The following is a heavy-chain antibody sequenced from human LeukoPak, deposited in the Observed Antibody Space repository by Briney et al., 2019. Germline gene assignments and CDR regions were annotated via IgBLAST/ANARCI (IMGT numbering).Heavy chain of an antibody. CDR1: GFTFTTYW. CDR2: IRQGGGEK. J-gene: IGHJ4*02. D-gene: IGHD2-2*01. V-gene: IGHV3-7*01. CDR3: ARHREGTTQVGLFNY. Sequence: GGSLRLSCAASGFTFTTYWMAWVRQAPGKGLEWVANIRQGGGEKYYVDSVKGRFTISRDNAQNSLYLHINSLGAEDTAVYYCARHREGTTQVGLFNYWGQGTLVTVSS.